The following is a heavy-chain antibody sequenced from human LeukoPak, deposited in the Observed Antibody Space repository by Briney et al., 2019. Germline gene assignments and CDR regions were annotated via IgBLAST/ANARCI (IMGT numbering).Heavy chain of an antibody. V-gene: IGHV1-8*01. Sequence: ASVKVSCKASGYTLTSYDINWVRQATGQGLEWMGWMNPNSGNTGYAQKFQGRITMTTNTSISTDYMELSSLRSEDTAVYYCARRPATVKKRDYYYGMDVWGQGTTVTVSS. D-gene: IGHD2-2*01. CDR1: GYTLTSYD. CDR2: MNPNSGNT. CDR3: ARRPATVKKRDYYYGMDV. J-gene: IGHJ6*02.